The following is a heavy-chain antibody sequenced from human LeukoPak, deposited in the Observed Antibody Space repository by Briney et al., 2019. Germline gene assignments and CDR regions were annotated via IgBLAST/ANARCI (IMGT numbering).Heavy chain of an antibody. D-gene: IGHD2-15*01. J-gene: IGHJ1*01. Sequence: SETLSLTCTDSGGSISNYYWSWIRQPPGKGLEWIGYIYYSGITDYNPSLRSRVTISVDTSKNQFSLKLSSVTAADTAVYYCAREDYCGGGSCYSGYFQHWGQGTLVTVSS. CDR1: GGSISNYY. V-gene: IGHV4-59*01. CDR2: IYYSGIT. CDR3: AREDYCGGGSCYSGYFQH.